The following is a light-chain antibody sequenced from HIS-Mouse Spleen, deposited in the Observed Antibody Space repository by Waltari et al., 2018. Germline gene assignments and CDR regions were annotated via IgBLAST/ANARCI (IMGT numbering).Light chain of an antibody. Sequence: SYVLTQPPSVSVAPGKTARITCGGNNIGSKSVHWYQQKPGQAPVLVGYDDSDRPSGIPARFSGSNSGNTATLTISRVEAGDEADYYCQVWDSSSDHYVFGTGTKVTVL. CDR1: NIGSKS. CDR3: QVWDSSSDHYV. V-gene: IGLV3-21*03. CDR2: DDS. J-gene: IGLJ1*01.